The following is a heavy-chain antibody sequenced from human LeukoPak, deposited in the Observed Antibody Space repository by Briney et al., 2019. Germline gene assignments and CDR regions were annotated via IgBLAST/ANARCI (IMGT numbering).Heavy chain of an antibody. D-gene: IGHD5-12*01. CDR3: AKVISVATGKYYFDY. CDR2: ISIYNGKT. J-gene: IGHJ4*02. V-gene: IGHV1-18*01. Sequence: ASVKVSCKASGYIFTSYGIIWVRQAPGQGLEWMGWISIYNGKTNYAQKFRGRVTMTTDTSTSTAFMELRSLRSDDTAVYYCAKVISVATGKYYFDYWGQGTLVTVSS. CDR1: GYIFTSYG.